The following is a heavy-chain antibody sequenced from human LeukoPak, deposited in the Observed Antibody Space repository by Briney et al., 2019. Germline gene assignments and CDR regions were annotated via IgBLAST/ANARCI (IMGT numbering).Heavy chain of an antibody. CDR2: INPSGGST. J-gene: IGHJ3*02. CDR1: GYTFTSYY. Sequence: GASVKVSCKASGYTFTSYYMHWVRQAPGQGLEWMGIINPSGGSTSYAQKFQGRVTMTRDMSTSTVYMELSSLRSEDTAVYYCARAEWSIMITFGGVIAPPWAFDIWGQGTMVTVSS. CDR3: ARAEWSIMITFGGVIAPPWAFDI. D-gene: IGHD3-16*02. V-gene: IGHV1-46*01.